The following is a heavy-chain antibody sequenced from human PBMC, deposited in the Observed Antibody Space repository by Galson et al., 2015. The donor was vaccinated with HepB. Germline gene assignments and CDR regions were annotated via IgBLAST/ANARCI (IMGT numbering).Heavy chain of an antibody. V-gene: IGHV3-30-3*01. CDR2: ISYDGSNK. J-gene: IGHJ4*02. CDR3: ARIAAADGYYFDY. Sequence: SLRLSCAASGFTFSSYAMHWVRQAPGKGLEWVAVISYDGSNKYYADSVKGRFTISRDNSKNTLYLQMNSLRAEDTAVYYCARIAAADGYYFDYWGQGTLGTVSS. D-gene: IGHD6-13*01. CDR1: GFTFSSYA.